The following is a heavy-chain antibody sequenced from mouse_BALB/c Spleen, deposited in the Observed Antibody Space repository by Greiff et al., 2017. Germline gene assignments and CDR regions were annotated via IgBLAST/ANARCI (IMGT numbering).Heavy chain of an antibody. CDR1: GFSLTSYG. V-gene: IGHV2-9*02. Sequence: QVQLKESGPGLVAPSQSLSITCTVSGFSLTSYGVHWVRQPPGKGLEWLGVIWAGGSTNYNSALMSRLSISKDNSKSQVFLKMNSLQTDDTAMYYCARDGDYYGSSYGGYYAMDYWGQGTSVTVSS. D-gene: IGHD1-1*01. J-gene: IGHJ4*01. CDR2: IWAGGST. CDR3: ARDGDYYGSSYGGYYAMDY.